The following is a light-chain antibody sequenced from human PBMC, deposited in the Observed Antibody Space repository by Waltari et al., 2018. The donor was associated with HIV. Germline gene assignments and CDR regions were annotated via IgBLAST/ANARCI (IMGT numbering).Light chain of an antibody. CDR2: SAA. V-gene: IGKV1-12*02. CDR3: QRANTSPS. J-gene: IGKJ4*01. CDR1: QAFSTW. Sequence: DIQMTQSPSSVSASVGETVTITCRASQAFSTWIAWYQQQPGRAPQLIIFSAATLRSGVPSSVSCSGSGPDFTLTISNLQPEDFATYYCQRANTSPSFGGGTKVEIK.